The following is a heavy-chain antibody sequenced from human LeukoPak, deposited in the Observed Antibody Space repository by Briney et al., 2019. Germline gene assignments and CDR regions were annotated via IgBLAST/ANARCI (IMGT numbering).Heavy chain of an antibody. CDR1: GFTFSSYG. V-gene: IGHV3-30*18. J-gene: IGHJ4*02. D-gene: IGHD3-3*01. CDR3: AKDYDSLDY. Sequence: PGGSLRLSCAASGFTFSSYGMHWVRQAPGKGLEWVALISYNGINKYYADSLKGRFTISRDNSKNTLYLQMNSLRAEDTAVYYCAKDYDSLDYWGQGTLVTVSS. CDR2: ISYNGINK.